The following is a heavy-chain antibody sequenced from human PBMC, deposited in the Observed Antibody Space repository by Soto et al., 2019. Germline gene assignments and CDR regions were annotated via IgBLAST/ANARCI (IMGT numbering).Heavy chain of an antibody. V-gene: IGHV3-23*01. CDR3: ANFLGELSSYFDY. Sequence: EVQLLESGGGLVQPGGSLRLSCAASGFTFSSYAISWVRQAPGKGLEWVSAISGSGGSTYYADSVKGRFTISRDNSKNTLYLQMNSLRAEDTAVYYCANFLGELSSYFDYWGQGTLVTVSS. CDR1: GFTFSSYA. D-gene: IGHD3-16*02. CDR2: ISGSGGST. J-gene: IGHJ4*02.